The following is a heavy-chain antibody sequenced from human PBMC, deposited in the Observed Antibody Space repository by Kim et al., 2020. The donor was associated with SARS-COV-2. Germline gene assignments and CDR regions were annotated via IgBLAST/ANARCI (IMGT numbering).Heavy chain of an antibody. J-gene: IGHJ4*02. Sequence: NFPGKVTITRDTAASTVYMELSSLRSEDTAVYYCARDGTTRNGGYYFDYWGQGALVTVSS. V-gene: IGHV1-3*01. CDR3: ARDGTTRNGGYYFDY. D-gene: IGHD1-1*01.